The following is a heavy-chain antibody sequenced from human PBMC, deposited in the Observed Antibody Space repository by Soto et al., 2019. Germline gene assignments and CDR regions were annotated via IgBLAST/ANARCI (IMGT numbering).Heavy chain of an antibody. CDR3: ARGEGSGSNALGQ. J-gene: IGHJ4*02. V-gene: IGHV1-8*01. Sequence: ASVKVSCKASGYTFPNYDINWVRQATGQGLEWMGWMNPNSGNTGSAQKFQGRVTMTKNTVFLQMSSLRPEDTAVYFCARGEGSGSNALGQWGQGTLVTVSS. CDR1: GYTFPNYD. CDR2: MNPNSGNT. D-gene: IGHD3-10*01.